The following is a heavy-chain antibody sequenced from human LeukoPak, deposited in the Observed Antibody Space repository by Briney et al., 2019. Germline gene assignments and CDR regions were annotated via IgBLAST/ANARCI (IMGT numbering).Heavy chain of an antibody. CDR1: GFTFSSYA. J-gene: IGHJ4*02. V-gene: IGHV3-23*01. CDR2: ISGSGGST. CDR3: AKDRSYCDSSGYYYFDY. Sequence: GGSLRLSCAASGFTFSSYAMSWVRQAPGKGLEWVSAISGSGGSTYYADSVKGRFTISRDNSKNTLYLQMNSLRAEDTAVYYCAKDRSYCDSSGYYYFDYWGQGTLVTVSS. D-gene: IGHD3-22*01.